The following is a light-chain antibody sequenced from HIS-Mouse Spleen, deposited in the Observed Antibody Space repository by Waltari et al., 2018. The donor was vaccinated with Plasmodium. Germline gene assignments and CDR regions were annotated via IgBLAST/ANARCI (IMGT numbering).Light chain of an antibody. Sequence: QLVLTQSPSASASLGASVKLTCTLSSGHSSYAIAWHQQQPEKVPRYLMKLNSDCSHSKGDGTPDRLSGSSSGAERYLTISSLQSEDEADYYCQTWGTGMGVFGGGTKLTVL. CDR1: SGHSSYA. CDR2: LNSDCSH. CDR3: QTWGTGMGV. J-gene: IGLJ2*01. V-gene: IGLV4-69*01.